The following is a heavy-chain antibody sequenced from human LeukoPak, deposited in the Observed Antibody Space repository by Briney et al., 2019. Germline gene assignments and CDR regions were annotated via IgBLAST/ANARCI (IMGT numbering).Heavy chain of an antibody. CDR3: ARDRIVVVPAPPDV. J-gene: IGHJ6*02. Sequence: SVKVSCKASGGTFSSYAISWVRQAPGQGLEWMGRIIPILGIANYAQKFQGRVTITADKSTSTAYMELSSLRSEDTAVYYCARDRIVVVPAPPDVWGQGTTVTVSS. V-gene: IGHV1-69*04. CDR1: GGTFSSYA. D-gene: IGHD2-2*01. CDR2: IIPILGIA.